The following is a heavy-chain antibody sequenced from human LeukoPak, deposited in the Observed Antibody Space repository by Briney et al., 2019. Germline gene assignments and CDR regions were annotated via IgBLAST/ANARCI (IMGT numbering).Heavy chain of an antibody. D-gene: IGHD6-19*01. Sequence: GRSLRLSCAASGFTFGSYAMHWVRQAPGKGLQWVAVISYDGDNKYYGDSVKGRFTISRDNSENTLYLQMNSLRIEDTAVYYCATRSPQGTGWYGMGYWGQGTLVTVSS. J-gene: IGHJ4*02. CDR2: ISYDGDNK. V-gene: IGHV3-30-3*01. CDR1: GFTFGSYA. CDR3: ATRSPQGTGWYGMGY.